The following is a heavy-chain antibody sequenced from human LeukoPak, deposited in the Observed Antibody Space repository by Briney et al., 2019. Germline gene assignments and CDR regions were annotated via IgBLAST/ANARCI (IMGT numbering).Heavy chain of an antibody. CDR1: GGSISSSYW. CDR3: ASQDYDILTGYSCYFDY. J-gene: IGHJ4*02. D-gene: IGHD3-9*01. Sequence: PSGTLSLTCAVSGGSISSSYWWSWARQPPGKGLEWIGEIYHSGSTNYNPSLKSRVTISVDNSKNQFSLKLSSVTAADTAVYYCASQDYDILTGYSCYFDYWGQGTLVTVSS. CDR2: IYHSGST. V-gene: IGHV4-4*02.